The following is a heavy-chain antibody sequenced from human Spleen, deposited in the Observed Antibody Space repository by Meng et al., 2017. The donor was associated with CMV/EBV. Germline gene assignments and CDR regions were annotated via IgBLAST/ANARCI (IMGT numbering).Heavy chain of an antibody. D-gene: IGHD1-26*01. CDR2: ISWAGDST. Sequence: GGSLRLSCAASGFTFEDYTMHWVRQAPGKGLEWVSLISWAGDSTYYADSVRGRFTVSRDNSQNSLFLQMNSLRTEDTALYYCAKDIALGASGFDYWGHGTLVTVSS. CDR1: GFTFEDYT. V-gene: IGHV3-43*01. J-gene: IGHJ4*01. CDR3: AKDIALGASGFDY.